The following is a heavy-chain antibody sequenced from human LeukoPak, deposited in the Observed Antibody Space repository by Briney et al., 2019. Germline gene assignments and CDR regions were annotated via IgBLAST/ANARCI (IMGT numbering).Heavy chain of an antibody. J-gene: IGHJ5*02. CDR1: GYSISSGYY. V-gene: IGHV4-38-2*02. CDR3: ARGRYGVVTRGWSDP. D-gene: IGHD3-3*01. Sequence: PSETLSLTCTVSGYSISSGYYWGWIRQPPGKGLEWIGSIYHSGSTYYNPSLKSRVTISVDTSKKQFSLNLNSVTAADTAVYYCARGRYGVVTRGWSDPWGQGTLVTVSS. CDR2: IYHSGST.